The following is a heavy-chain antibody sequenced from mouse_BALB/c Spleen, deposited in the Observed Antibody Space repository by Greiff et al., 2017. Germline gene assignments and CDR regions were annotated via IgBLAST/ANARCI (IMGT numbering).Heavy chain of an antibody. CDR2: ISYSGST. CDR3: ARSLHYYGSSYDAMDY. V-gene: IGHV3-2*02. D-gene: IGHD1-1*01. Sequence: EVKLVESGPGLVKPSQSLSLTCTVTGYSITSDYAWNWIRQFPGNKLEWMGYISYSGSTSYNPSLKSRISITRDTSKNQFFLQLNSVTTEDTATYYCARSLHYYGSSYDAMDYWGQGTSVTVSS. CDR1: GYSITSDYA. J-gene: IGHJ4*01.